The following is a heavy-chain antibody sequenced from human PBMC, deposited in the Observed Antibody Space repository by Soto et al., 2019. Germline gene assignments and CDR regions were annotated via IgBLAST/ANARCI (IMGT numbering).Heavy chain of an antibody. D-gene: IGHD4-4*01. CDR2: ISYDGSNK. CDR1: GFTFSSYA. V-gene: IGHV3-30-3*01. Sequence: QVQLVESGGGVVQPGRSLRLSCAASGFTFSSYAMHWVRQAPGKGLEWVAVISYDGSNKYYADSVKGRFTISRDNSKNXXYLQMNSLRAEDTAVYYCARRHAVTTDYGRYAFDIWGQGTMVTVSS. J-gene: IGHJ3*02. CDR3: ARRHAVTTDYGRYAFDI.